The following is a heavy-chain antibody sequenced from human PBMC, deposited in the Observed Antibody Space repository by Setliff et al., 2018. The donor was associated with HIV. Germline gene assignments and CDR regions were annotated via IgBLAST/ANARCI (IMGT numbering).Heavy chain of an antibody. CDR1: GYTFTSYY. CDR2: INPSGGST. Sequence: ASVKVSCKASGYTFTSYYIHWVRQAPGQGLEWMGEINPSGGSTSYSEKFRGRATMTRDTSRSTVYMELSSLRFDDAAVYYCARVPILRYASPVDMWGQGTLVTVSS. V-gene: IGHV1-46*01. J-gene: IGHJ4*02. D-gene: IGHD3-9*01. CDR3: ARVPILRYASPVDM.